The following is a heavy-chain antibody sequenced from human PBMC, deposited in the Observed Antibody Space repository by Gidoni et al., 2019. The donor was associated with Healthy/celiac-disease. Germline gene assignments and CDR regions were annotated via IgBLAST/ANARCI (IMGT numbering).Heavy chain of an antibody. V-gene: IGHV4-34*01. CDR1: GGSFSGYY. CDR2: INHSGST. J-gene: IGHJ4*02. CDR3: ARGRRLPIVVVVAAKFDY. Sequence: QVQLQQWGAGLLKPSETLSLTCAVYGGSFSGYYWSWIRQPPGKGLEWIGEINHSGSTNYNPSLKSRVTISVDTSKNQFSLKLSSVTAADTAVYYCARGRRLPIVVVVAAKFDYWGQGTLVTVSS. D-gene: IGHD2-15*01.